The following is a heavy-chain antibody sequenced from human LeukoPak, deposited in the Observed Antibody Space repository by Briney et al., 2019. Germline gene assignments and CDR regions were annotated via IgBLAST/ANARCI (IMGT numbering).Heavy chain of an antibody. Sequence: GASVKVSCKASGYTFTDYYMHWVRQAPGQGLEWMGWINLNSGGTNFAQRFQGRVTMTRDTPISTAYMDLSRLISDDTAVYYCARDAGYCTGGSCWYLDHWGQGTLVTVSS. V-gene: IGHV1-2*02. CDR1: GYTFTDYY. CDR2: INLNSGGT. J-gene: IGHJ4*02. CDR3: ARDAGYCTGGSCWYLDH. D-gene: IGHD2-15*01.